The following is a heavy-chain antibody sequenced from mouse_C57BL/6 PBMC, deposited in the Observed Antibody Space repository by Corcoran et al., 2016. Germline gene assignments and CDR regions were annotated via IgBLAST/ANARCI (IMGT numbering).Heavy chain of an antibody. Sequence: IQXVQSGPELKKPGETVKISCKASGYTFTTYGMSWVKQAPGKGLKWMGWINTYSGVPTYADDFKGRFAFSLETSASTAYLQINNLKNEDTATYFCARGSDYYGSFAYWGQGTLVTVSA. CDR3: ARGSDYYGSFAY. V-gene: IGHV9-3*01. CDR2: INTYSGVP. J-gene: IGHJ3*01. D-gene: IGHD1-1*01. CDR1: GYTFTTYG.